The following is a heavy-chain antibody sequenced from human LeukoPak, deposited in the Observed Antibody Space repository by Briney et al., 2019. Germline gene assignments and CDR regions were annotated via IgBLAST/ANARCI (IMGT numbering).Heavy chain of an antibody. CDR3: ARGRNYYGSGSYYAIDY. D-gene: IGHD3-10*01. V-gene: IGHV4-59*01. CDR1: GGSISSYY. CDR2: IYYSGST. J-gene: IGHJ4*02. Sequence: SETLSLTCTVSGGSISSYYRSWIRQPPGKGLEWIGYIYYSGSTNYNPSLKSRVTISVDTSKNQFSLKLSSVTAADTAVYYCARGRNYYGSGSYYAIDYWGQGTLVTVSS.